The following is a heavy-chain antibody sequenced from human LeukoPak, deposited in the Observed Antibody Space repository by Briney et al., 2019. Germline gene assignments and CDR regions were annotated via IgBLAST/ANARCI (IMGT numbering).Heavy chain of an antibody. Sequence: GGSLRLSCAASGFTVSSDYTSWVRQAPGKGLEWVSVIYSGGRTYYADSVKGRFTISRDNSKNTLFLQMNSLRAEDTAVYYCARGMISISQPLYFDYWGQGTLVTVSS. V-gene: IGHV3-53*01. CDR3: ARGMISISQPLYFDY. CDR1: GFTVSSDY. D-gene: IGHD3-9*01. CDR2: IYSGGRT. J-gene: IGHJ4*02.